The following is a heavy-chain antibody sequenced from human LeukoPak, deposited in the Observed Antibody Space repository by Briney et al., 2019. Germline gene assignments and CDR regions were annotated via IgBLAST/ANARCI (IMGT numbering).Heavy chain of an antibody. CDR2: ITDSFGST. CDR1: GFTFSTYA. J-gene: IGHJ5*02. D-gene: IGHD6-19*01. CDR3: ARYNSGWYPS. V-gene: IGHV3-23*01. Sequence: GGSLRLSCAGSGFTFSTYALSWVRQAPGKGLEWVSIITDSFGSTFCADSVKGRFTISRDNSKNTLYLQMDSLRAEDTAVYYCARYNSGWYPSWGQGTLVTVSS.